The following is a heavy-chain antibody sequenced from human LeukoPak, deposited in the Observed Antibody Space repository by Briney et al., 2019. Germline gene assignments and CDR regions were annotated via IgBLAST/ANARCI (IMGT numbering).Heavy chain of an antibody. CDR1: GFTFSSYA. CDR3: AKDVGASWSWYFDL. Sequence: GGSLRLSCAASGFTFSSYAMSWVRQAPGKGLELVSAISGSGGSTYYADSAKGRFTISRDNSKKTLYLQMNSLRAEDTAVYYCAKDVGASWSWYFDLWGRGTLVTVSS. D-gene: IGHD1-26*01. V-gene: IGHV3-23*01. CDR2: ISGSGGST. J-gene: IGHJ2*01.